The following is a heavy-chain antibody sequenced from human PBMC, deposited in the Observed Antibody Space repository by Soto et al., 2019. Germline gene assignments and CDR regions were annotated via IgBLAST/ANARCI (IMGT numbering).Heavy chain of an antibody. CDR3: ARENNVLPGGYFDS. V-gene: IGHV4-30-2*01. D-gene: IGHD2-2*01. Sequence: QLQLQESGSGLVKPSQTLSLTCAVSGGSISSGGYSWSWIRQPPGQGLDWIGYIYHSGSTYSNPGLKSRVTISVDRSKNQFSRKLSSVPAAYTAVYYCARENNVLPGGYFDSWGQGTLVTVSS. CDR1: GGSISSGGYS. CDR2: IYHSGST. J-gene: IGHJ4*02.